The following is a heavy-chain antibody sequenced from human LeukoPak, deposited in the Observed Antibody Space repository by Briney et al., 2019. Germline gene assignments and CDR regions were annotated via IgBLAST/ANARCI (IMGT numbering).Heavy chain of an antibody. J-gene: IGHJ4*02. V-gene: IGHV3-48*04. Sequence: GGSLRLSCAASGFTFSSYSMNWVRQAPGKGLEWVSYISSSSSTIYYADSVKGRFTISRDNAKNSLYLQMNSLRAEDTAVYYCASDYYDSGFDYWGQGTLVTVSS. CDR1: GFTFSSYS. D-gene: IGHD3-22*01. CDR2: ISSSSSTI. CDR3: ASDYYDSGFDY.